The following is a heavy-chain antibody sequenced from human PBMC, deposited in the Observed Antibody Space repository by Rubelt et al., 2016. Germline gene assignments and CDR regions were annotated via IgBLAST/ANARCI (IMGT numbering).Heavy chain of an antibody. V-gene: IGHV1-69*01. CDR2: IIPIFGTA. CDR1: SYA. Sequence: SYAISWVRQAPGQGLEWMGGIIPIFGTANYAQKFQGRVTITADESTSTAYMELSSLRSEDTAVYYCARAFPIVELDYGAAEGWFDPWGQGTLVTVSS. CDR3: ARAFPIVELDYGAAEGWFDP. J-gene: IGHJ5*02. D-gene: IGHD4-17*01.